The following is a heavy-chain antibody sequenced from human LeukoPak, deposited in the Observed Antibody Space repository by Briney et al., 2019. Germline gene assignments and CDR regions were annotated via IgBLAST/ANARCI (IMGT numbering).Heavy chain of an antibody. CDR2: IYTSGST. CDR1: GGSISSYY. CDR3: ARGWSAGPRYYYYYYYMDV. J-gene: IGHJ6*03. V-gene: IGHV4-4*07. D-gene: IGHD5-12*01. Sequence: SETLSLTCTVSGGSISSYYWSWIRQPAGKGLEWIGRIYTSGSTNYNPSLKSRVTMSVDTSKNQFSLKLSSVTAADTAVYYCARGWSAGPRYYYYYYYMDVWGKGTTVTVSS.